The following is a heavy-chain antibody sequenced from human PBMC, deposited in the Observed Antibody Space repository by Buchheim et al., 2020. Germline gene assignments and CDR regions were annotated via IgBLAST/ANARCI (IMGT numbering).Heavy chain of an antibody. V-gene: IGHV3-23*01. CDR1: GFTFSSYA. CDR2: ISGSGDST. D-gene: IGHD6-19*01. CDR3: AAISYISGWFPGY. J-gene: IGHJ4*02. Sequence: EVQLLESGGGLVQPGGSLRLSCAASGFTFSSYALSWVRQAPGKGLEWVSAISGSGDSTYYAPADSVKGRFTISRDNSKNTLYLQMNSLRVEDTAVYSCAAISYISGWFPGYWGQGTL.